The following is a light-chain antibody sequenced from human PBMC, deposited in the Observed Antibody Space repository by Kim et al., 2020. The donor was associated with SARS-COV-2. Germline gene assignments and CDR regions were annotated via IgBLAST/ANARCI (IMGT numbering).Light chain of an antibody. Sequence: CPGERATLSCRASQSMSSNYVAWYKQKPGQAPRLLIYGASSRATGIPERFSGSGSGTDFTLTISRLEPEDSAMYYCQQYESSPQTFGQGTKVDIK. CDR3: QQYESSPQT. J-gene: IGKJ1*01. V-gene: IGKV3-20*01. CDR1: QSMSSNY. CDR2: GAS.